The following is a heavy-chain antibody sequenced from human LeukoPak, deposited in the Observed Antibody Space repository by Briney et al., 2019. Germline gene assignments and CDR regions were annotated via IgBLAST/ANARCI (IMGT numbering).Heavy chain of an antibody. J-gene: IGHJ4*02. V-gene: IGHV4-59*01. D-gene: IGHD6-6*01. CDR1: GGSIRSYY. CDR2: IYYSGST. CDR3: ARGAYSSSEPYDY. Sequence: PSETLSLTCTVSGGSIRSYYWSWIRQPPGKGLEWIGFIYYSGSTNYNPSLKSRVTISVDTSKNQFSLKLSSVTAADTAVYYCARGAYSSSEPYDYWGQGTLVTVSS.